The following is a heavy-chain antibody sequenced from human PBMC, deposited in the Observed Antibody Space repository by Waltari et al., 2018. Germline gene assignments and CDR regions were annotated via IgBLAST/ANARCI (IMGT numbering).Heavy chain of an antibody. CDR1: VGSISSYY. CDR3: ARARAVAGTFFDY. J-gene: IGHJ4*02. V-gene: IGHV4-59*01. CDR2: IYYSGST. D-gene: IGHD6-19*01. Sequence: QVQLQESGPGLVKPSETLSLTCTVSVGSISSYYWSWIRQPPGKGLEWIGYIYYSGSTNYNPSLKSRVTISVDTSKNQFSLKLSSVTAADTAVYYCARARAVAGTFFDYWGQGTLVTVSS.